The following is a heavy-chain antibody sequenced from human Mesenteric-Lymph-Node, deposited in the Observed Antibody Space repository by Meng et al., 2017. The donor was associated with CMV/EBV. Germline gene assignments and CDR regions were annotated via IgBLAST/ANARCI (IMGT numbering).Heavy chain of an antibody. Sequence: SETLSLTCTVSGYSISSAYYWGWIRQPPGKGPEWLGSIHQSGRTHDNPSLKSRVTISVDTSKNQFSLKLTSVTAADTAVYYCARDSGYWHPVDYFDSWGRGTLVTVSS. D-gene: IGHD2-21*01. CDR1: GYSISSAYY. V-gene: IGHV4-38-2*02. CDR3: ARDSGYWHPVDYFDS. CDR2: IHQSGRT. J-gene: IGHJ4*02.